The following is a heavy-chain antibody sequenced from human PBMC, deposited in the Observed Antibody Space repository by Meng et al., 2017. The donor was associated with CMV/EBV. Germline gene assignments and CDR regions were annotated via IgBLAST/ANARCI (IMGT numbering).Heavy chain of an antibody. CDR2: IYWDDDK. Sequence: QIPLKESGPPLWKPPRPLPLTCTFPGFSLSTSGVGVGWIRQPPGKALEWLALIYWDDDKRYSPSLKSRLTITKDTSKNQVVLTMTNMDPVDTATYYCAHRGRIAAAGTDWFDPWGQGTLVTVSS. D-gene: IGHD6-13*01. CDR3: AHRGRIAAAGTDWFDP. J-gene: IGHJ5*02. CDR1: GFSLSTSGVG. V-gene: IGHV2-5*02.